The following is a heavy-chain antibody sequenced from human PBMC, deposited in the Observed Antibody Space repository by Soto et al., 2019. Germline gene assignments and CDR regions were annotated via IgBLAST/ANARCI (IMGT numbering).Heavy chain of an antibody. V-gene: IGHV3-23*01. D-gene: IGHD5-12*01. Sequence: GGSLRLSCAASGFTFSSYAMSWVRQAPGKGLEWVSAISGSGGSTYYADSVKGRFTISRDNSKSTLYLQMNSLRAEDTAVYYCAKDRAWGWLHNWGQGTLVTVSS. CDR3: AKDRAWGWLHN. CDR2: ISGSGGST. CDR1: GFTFSSYA. J-gene: IGHJ4*02.